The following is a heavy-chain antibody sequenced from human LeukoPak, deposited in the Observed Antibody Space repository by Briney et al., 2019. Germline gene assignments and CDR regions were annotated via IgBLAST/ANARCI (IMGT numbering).Heavy chain of an antibody. CDR3: AKGRRYFDWLSPIDY. Sequence: GGSLRLSCVASGFTLSSYNMKWVRQAPGKGLEWVAVISYDGSNKYYADSVKGRFTISRDNSKNMLYLQMNSLRAEDTAAYYCAKGRRYFDWLSPIDYWGQGTLVTVSS. V-gene: IGHV3-30*18. J-gene: IGHJ4*02. D-gene: IGHD3-9*01. CDR2: ISYDGSNK. CDR1: GFTLSSYN.